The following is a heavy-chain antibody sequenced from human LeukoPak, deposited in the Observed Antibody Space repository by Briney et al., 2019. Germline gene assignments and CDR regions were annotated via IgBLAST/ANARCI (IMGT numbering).Heavy chain of an antibody. CDR3: AREAYGSGSPYFDY. D-gene: IGHD3-10*01. CDR1: GFTFSSYG. J-gene: IGHJ4*02. CDR2: IWYDGSNK. V-gene: IGHV3-33*01. Sequence: GRSLRLSCAASGFTFSSYGMHWVRQAPGKGLEWVAVIWYDGSNKYYADSVKGRFTISRDNSKNTPYLQMNSLRAEDTAVYYCAREAYGSGSPYFDYWGQGTLVTVSS.